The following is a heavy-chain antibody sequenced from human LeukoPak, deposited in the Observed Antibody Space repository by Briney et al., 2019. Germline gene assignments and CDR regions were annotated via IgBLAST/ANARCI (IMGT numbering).Heavy chain of an antibody. J-gene: IGHJ4*02. D-gene: IGHD6-13*01. CDR3: ASDGKAAAPLG. CDR2: ISSRGSTI. Sequence: GGSLRLSRAASGVTFRRHWMVCVREAPGEGLGRVSYISSRGSTIYYADSVKGRFAISRDNAKNSLYLQMNSLRAEDTAVYYCASDGKAAAPLGWGQGTLVTVSS. V-gene: IGHV3-48*03. CDR1: GVTFRRHW.